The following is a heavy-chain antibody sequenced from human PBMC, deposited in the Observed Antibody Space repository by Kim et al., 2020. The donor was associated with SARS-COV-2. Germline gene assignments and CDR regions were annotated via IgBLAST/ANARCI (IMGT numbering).Heavy chain of an antibody. CDR2: IIPILGIA. Sequence: SVKVSCKASGGTFSSYAISWVRQAPGQGLEWMGRIIPILGIANYAQKFQGRVTITADKSTSTAYMELSSLRSEDTAVYYCASGGATSPFDYWGQGTLVTVSS. V-gene: IGHV1-69*04. D-gene: IGHD5-12*01. CDR3: ASGGATSPFDY. J-gene: IGHJ4*02. CDR1: GGTFSSYA.